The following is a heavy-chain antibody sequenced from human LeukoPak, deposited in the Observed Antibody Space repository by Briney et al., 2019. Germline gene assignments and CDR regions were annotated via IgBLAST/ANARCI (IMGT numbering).Heavy chain of an antibody. D-gene: IGHD2-2*01. CDR2: IFYNEGT. CDR1: GFTFSDAW. Sequence: GSLRLSCAASGFTFSDAWMNWVRQAPGKGLEWIGYIFYNEGTSYNPSLKSRVTISVDTSKNQLSLTVNSVTAADTAVYYCAKSNSRYQPWTLDIWGRGTMVTVSS. J-gene: IGHJ3*02. V-gene: IGHV4-59*01. CDR3: AKSNSRYQPWTLDI.